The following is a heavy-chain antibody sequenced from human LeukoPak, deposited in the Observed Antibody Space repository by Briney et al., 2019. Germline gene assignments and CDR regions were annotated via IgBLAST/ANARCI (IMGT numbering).Heavy chain of an antibody. CDR2: IQYDGSNE. V-gene: IGHV3-30*02. J-gene: IGHJ6*03. D-gene: IGHD2-8*01. CDR1: RFTFSSYG. CDR3: TKDRCSNGVGCYYYYMDV. Sequence: GGSLRLSCAASRFTFSSYGMHWVRQAPGRGLEWVAYIQYDGSNEQYADSVKGRFSISRDSSKNILYLQMNSLRAEDTAVYYCTKDRCSNGVGCYYYYMDVWGKGTTVTISS.